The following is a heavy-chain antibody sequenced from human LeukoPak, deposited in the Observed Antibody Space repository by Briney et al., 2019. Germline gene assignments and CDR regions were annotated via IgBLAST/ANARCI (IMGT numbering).Heavy chain of an antibody. CDR1: GGSFSGYY. D-gene: IGHD3-10*01. V-gene: IGHV4-59*01. Sequence: PSETLSLTCAVYGGSFSGYYWSWIRQPPGKGLEWIGYIYYSGSTNYNPSLKSRVTISVDTSKNQFSLKLSSVTAADTAVYYCARGGYYGSGRSNKFYYYYYMDVWGKGTTVTISS. CDR2: IYYSGST. J-gene: IGHJ6*03. CDR3: ARGGYYGSGRSNKFYYYYYMDV.